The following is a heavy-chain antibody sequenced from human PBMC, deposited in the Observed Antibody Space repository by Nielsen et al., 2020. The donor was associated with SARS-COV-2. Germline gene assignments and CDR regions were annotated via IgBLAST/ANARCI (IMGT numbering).Heavy chain of an antibody. Sequence: GGSLRLSCAASGFTFSSYDMHWVRQATGKGLEWVSAIGTAGDTYYPGSVKGRFTISRENAKNSLYLQMNSLRAGDTAVYYCARVGVSAVIDYWGQGTLVTVSS. CDR3: ARVGVSAVIDY. J-gene: IGHJ4*02. CDR1: GFTFSSYD. CDR2: IGTAGDT. V-gene: IGHV3-13*04. D-gene: IGHD6-6*01.